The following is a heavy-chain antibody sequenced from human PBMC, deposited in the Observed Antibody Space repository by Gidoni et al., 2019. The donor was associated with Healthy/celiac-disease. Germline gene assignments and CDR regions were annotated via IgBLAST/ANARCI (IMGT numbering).Heavy chain of an antibody. CDR1: GGSFSGYY. D-gene: IGHD4-17*01. CDR3: ARVRLFPTVADY. V-gene: IGHV4-34*01. CDR2: INHSGST. Sequence: QVQLQQWGAGRLKPSETLSLTCAVYGGSFSGYYWSWIRQPPGKGLEWIGEINHSGSTNYNPSLKSRVTISVDTSKNQFSLKLSSVTAADTAVYYCARVRLFPTVADYWGQGTLVTVSS. J-gene: IGHJ4*02.